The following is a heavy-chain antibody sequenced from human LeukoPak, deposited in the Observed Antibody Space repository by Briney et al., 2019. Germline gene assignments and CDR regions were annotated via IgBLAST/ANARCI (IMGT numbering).Heavy chain of an antibody. J-gene: IGHJ4*02. D-gene: IGHD4-17*01. CDR2: IYHSGST. CDR3: ARHSYGDPPDY. Sequence: PSETLSLTCTISGGSISNYYWSWIRQPPGKGLEWIGYIYHSGSTNYNPSLKSRVTISVDTSKNQFSLKLSSVTAADTAVYYCARHSYGDPPDYWGQGTLVTVSS. CDR1: GGSISNYY. V-gene: IGHV4-59*08.